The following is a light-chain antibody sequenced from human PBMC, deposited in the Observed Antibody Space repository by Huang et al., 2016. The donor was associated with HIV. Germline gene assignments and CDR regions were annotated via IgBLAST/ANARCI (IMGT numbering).Light chain of an antibody. Sequence: DIVMTQSSDSLAVSLGERATINCKSSQRVLYRSNNKNYLAWYQQKPGQPPKLLIYGASTRESGVPDRFTGSGSGTDFSLTISSLQAEDVAVYYCQQYDTSPWTFGQGTKVEIK. J-gene: IGKJ1*01. V-gene: IGKV4-1*01. CDR3: QQYDTSPWT. CDR2: GAS. CDR1: QRVLYRSNNKNY.